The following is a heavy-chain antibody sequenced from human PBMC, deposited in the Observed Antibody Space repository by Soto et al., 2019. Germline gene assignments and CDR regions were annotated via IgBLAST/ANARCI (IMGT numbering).Heavy chain of an antibody. J-gene: IGHJ4*02. Sequence: PSETLSLTCTVSGGSISGGGHYWGWIRQPPGKGLEWIGFMYYTGDTYYNPSLKSRLSISVDTSMNQFSLELTSVTAADTAVYYCASSVPYYFFDYWGLGT. CDR2: MYYTGDT. D-gene: IGHD2-21*01. CDR3: ASSVPYYFFDY. V-gene: IGHV4-31*03. CDR1: GGSISGGGHY.